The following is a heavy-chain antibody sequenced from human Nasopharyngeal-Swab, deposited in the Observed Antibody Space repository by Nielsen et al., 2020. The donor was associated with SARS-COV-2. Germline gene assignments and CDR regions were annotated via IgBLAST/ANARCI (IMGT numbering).Heavy chain of an antibody. J-gene: IGHJ6*02. D-gene: IGHD3-3*01. CDR2: ISSSSSYI. CDR1: GFTFNNYN. Sequence: GGPLRLSCAASGFTFNNYNYNWVRQAPGKGLEWVSSISSSSSYIYYADSVKGRFTISRDNAKNSLYLQMNSLRAEDTAVYYCARDGLDYDFWSADFMDVWGQGTTVTVSS. V-gene: IGHV3-21*01. CDR3: ARDGLDYDFWSADFMDV.